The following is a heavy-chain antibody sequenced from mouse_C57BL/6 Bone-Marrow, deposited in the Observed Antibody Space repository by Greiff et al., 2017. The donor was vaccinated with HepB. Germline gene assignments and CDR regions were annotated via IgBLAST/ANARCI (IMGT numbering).Heavy chain of an antibody. V-gene: IGHV1-59*01. CDR3: ARGGYGFAY. CDR1: GYTFTSYW. Sequence: VQLQQPGAELVRPGTSVKLSCKASGYTFTSYWMHWVKQRPGQGLEWIGVIDPSDSYTNYNQKFKGKATLTVDTSSSTAYMQLSSLTSEDSAVYYCARGGYGFAYWGQGTLVTVSA. CDR2: IDPSDSYT. D-gene: IGHD2-2*01. J-gene: IGHJ3*01.